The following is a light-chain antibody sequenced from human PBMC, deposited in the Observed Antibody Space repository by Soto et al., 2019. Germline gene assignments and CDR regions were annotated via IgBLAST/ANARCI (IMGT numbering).Light chain of an antibody. CDR3: QQSYSTPWT. CDR1: QSISSY. J-gene: IGKJ1*01. CDR2: AAS. Sequence: DIQMTQSPSSLSASVGDRVTITCLASQSISSYLNWYQQKPGKAPKLLIYAASTLQSGVPSRFNGSGSGTDFTLTISSLLPEDFATYFCQQSYSTPWTFGQGTKVDIK. V-gene: IGKV1-39*01.